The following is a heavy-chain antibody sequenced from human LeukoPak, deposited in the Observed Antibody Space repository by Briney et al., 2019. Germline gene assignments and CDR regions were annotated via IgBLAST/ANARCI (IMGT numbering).Heavy chain of an antibody. V-gene: IGHV3-11*03. CDR3: ARFDSGSHGVFDS. CDR2: ISRSSSFT. Sequence: KPGGSLRLSCAAPGFTFSDYYMSWIRQAPGKGLEWVSYISRSSSFTNYADSVKGRFTISRDNVKNSVYLRMNSLSAKDTAVYYCARFDSGSHGVFDSWGQGTLVTVSS. J-gene: IGHJ4*02. CDR1: GFTFSDYY. D-gene: IGHD3-10*01.